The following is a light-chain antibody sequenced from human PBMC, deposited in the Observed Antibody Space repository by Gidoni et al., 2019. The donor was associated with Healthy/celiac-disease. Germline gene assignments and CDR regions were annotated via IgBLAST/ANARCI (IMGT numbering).Light chain of an antibody. Sequence: EIVLTQSPATLSLSPGERATLSCRASQSVSSYLAWYQQKPGQAPRLLIYDASNRATGIPARFSGSGSGTDFTLTISSLEPEDFAVYYCQQRSNWPPTFGGXTKVGIK. CDR1: QSVSSY. CDR3: QQRSNWPPT. J-gene: IGKJ4*01. CDR2: DAS. V-gene: IGKV3-11*01.